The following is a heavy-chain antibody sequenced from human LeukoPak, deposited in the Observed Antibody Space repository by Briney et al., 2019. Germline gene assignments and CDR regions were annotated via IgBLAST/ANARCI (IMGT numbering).Heavy chain of an antibody. CDR1: GGSISSYY. CDR3: ATRTHSGWYYY. J-gene: IGHJ4*02. V-gene: IGHV4-34*01. D-gene: IGHD6-19*01. CDR2: INHSGST. Sequence: PSETLSLTCTVSGGSISSYYWSWIRQPPGKGLEWIGEINHSGSTNYNPSLKSRVTISVDTSKNQFSLKLSSVTAADTAVYYCATRTHSGWYYYWGQGTLVTVSS.